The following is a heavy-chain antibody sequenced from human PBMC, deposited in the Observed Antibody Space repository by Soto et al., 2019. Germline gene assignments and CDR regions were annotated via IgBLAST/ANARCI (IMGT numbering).Heavy chain of an antibody. CDR1: GFTFSSYA. J-gene: IGHJ4*02. V-gene: IGHV3-30-3*01. D-gene: IGHD4-17*01. Sequence: PGGSLRLSCAASGFTFSSYAMHWVRQAPGKGLEWVAVISYDGSNKYYADSVKGRFTISRDNSKNTLYLQMNSLRAEDTAVYYCARDSDYGALCDYWGQGTLVTVSS. CDR2: ISYDGSNK. CDR3: ARDSDYGALCDY.